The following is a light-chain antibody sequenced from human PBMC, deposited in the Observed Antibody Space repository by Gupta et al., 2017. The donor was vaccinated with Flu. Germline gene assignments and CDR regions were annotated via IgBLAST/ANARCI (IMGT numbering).Light chain of an antibody. CDR3: SSHAGKNDVI. CDR2: GVT. Sequence: SVTMSCTGTSTDVGGYDYVSWYRQYPGKAPELMIYGVTRRPSGIPDRFSGSKSGNTASLTVSGLQADDEGHYYGSSHAGKNDVIFGGGTKLTVL. J-gene: IGLJ2*01. V-gene: IGLV2-8*01. CDR1: STDVGGYDY.